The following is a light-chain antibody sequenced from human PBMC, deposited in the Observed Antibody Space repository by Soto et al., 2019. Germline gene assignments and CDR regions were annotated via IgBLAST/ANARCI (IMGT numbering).Light chain of an antibody. V-gene: IGKV1-5*01. Sequence: DIQMTQSPSTLSASVGDRVTIACRASQSINTWLAWYQQKPGKAPKLLIYDASSLESGVPSRFSGSGSRTEFTLVSSRLQPDFSPSYYCQRYKCLVTFGQGTKVEIK. CDR3: QRYKCLVT. J-gene: IGKJ1*01. CDR2: DAS. CDR1: QSINTW.